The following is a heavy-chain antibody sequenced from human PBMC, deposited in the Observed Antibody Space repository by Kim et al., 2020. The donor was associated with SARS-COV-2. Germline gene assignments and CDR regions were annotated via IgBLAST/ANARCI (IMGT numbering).Heavy chain of an antibody. CDR1: GGSITDNY. CDR2: FYTSGST. J-gene: IGHJ6*02. CDR3: AGGVATKGGYYYYGMGV. D-gene: IGHD2-15*01. V-gene: IGHV4-4*07. Sequence: SETLSLTCIVSGGSITDNYWSWIRQPAGKGLEWIGRFYTSGSTSYNPSLQSRVTMSVDMSKNQVYLKLSSVTAADTAVYYCAGGVATKGGYYYYGMGVWGQGTTVTVSS.